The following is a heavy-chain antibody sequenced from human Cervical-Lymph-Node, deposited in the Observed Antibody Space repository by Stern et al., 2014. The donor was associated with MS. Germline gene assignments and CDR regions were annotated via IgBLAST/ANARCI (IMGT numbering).Heavy chain of an antibody. D-gene: IGHD4-17*01. CDR2: ILPLFGTT. J-gene: IGHJ4*02. CDR3: ASVNDYGAYIEF. Sequence: QVQLVQSGAEVEKPGSSVKVSCRASGGTFSYYPITWVRQAPGQGLEWMGSILPLFGTTNYAQKFQDRVTLTADESTSTAYMELSSLRSEDTAVYYCASVNDYGAYIEFWGQGTLVTVSS. CDR1: GGTFSYYP. V-gene: IGHV1-69*18.